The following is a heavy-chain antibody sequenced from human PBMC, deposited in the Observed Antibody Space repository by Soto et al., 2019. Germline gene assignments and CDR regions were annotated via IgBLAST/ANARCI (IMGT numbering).Heavy chain of an antibody. CDR1: GDSISDYFY. V-gene: IGHV4-4*07. D-gene: IGHD2-15*01. Sequence: SETLSLTCTVSGDSISDYFYWSWIRQPAGKGLEWIGRIYTDGTTKYNPSLKSRVTLSLDKSKNQFSLRLSSVTAADTAVYYCAREVRGGFTGIFDQWGRGSRVTVSS. CDR2: IYTDGTT. CDR3: AREVRGGFTGIFDQ. J-gene: IGHJ4*02.